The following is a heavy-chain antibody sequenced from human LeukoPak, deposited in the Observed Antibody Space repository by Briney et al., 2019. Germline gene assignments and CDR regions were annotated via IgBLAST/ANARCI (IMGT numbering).Heavy chain of an antibody. D-gene: IGHD1-1*01. CDR1: GFTVSSNY. J-gene: IGHJ4*02. CDR3: ARDRAVLPGTTPPGSFDY. Sequence: GGSLRLSCAASGFTVSSNYMSWVRQAPGKGLEWVSSISSSSSYIYYADSVKGRFTISRDNAKNSLYLQMNSLRAEDTAVYYCARDRAVLPGTTPPGSFDYWGQGTLVTVSS. CDR2: ISSSSSYI. V-gene: IGHV3-21*01.